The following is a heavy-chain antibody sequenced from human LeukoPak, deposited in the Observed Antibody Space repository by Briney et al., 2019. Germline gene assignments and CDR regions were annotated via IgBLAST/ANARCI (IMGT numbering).Heavy chain of an antibody. CDR1: GGTFSSYA. Sequence: ASVKVSCKASGGTFSSYAISWVRQAPGQGLEWMGGIIPIFGTANYAQKFQGRVTITADKSTSTAYMELSSLRAEDMALYYCAKASTRSFSSGYYGNAFDIWGQGTMVTVSS. V-gene: IGHV1-69*06. CDR2: IIPIFGTA. CDR3: AKASTRSFSSGYYGNAFDI. D-gene: IGHD6-19*01. J-gene: IGHJ3*02.